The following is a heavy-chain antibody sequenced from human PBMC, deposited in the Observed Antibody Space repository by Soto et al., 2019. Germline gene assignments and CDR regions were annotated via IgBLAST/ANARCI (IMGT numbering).Heavy chain of an antibody. V-gene: IGHV3-11*01. D-gene: IGHD1-1*01. CDR3: ARAVYWNEFDP. CDR2: IHSSGTTT. J-gene: IGHJ5*02. Sequence: QVQLVESGGGLVKPGGSLRLSCAASGFTFRDYYMTWIRQAPGKGLEWVSYIHSSGTTTYYADSVKGRFTISRDNAKNSVYLQMNSLRTEDTAVYYCARAVYWNEFDPWGQGTLVTVAS. CDR1: GFTFRDYY.